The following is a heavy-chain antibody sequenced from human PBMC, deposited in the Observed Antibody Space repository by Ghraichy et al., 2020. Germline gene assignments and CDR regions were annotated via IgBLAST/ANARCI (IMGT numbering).Heavy chain of an antibody. Sequence: GESLNISCAASGFTFSSYDMHWVRQATGKGLEWVSAIGTAGDTYYPDSVKGRFTISRENAKNSLYLQMNSLRAGDTAVYYCARVGRGDYLDYWGQGTLVTVSS. J-gene: IGHJ4*02. CDR1: GFTFSSYD. V-gene: IGHV3-13*01. D-gene: IGHD2-15*01. CDR2: IGTAGDT. CDR3: ARVGRGDYLDY.